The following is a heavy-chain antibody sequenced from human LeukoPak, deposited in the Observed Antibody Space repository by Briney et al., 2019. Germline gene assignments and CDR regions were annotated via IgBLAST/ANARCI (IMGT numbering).Heavy chain of an antibody. CDR1: GYTFTGYY. Sequence: ASVKVSCKASGYTFTGYYIHWVRQAPGQGLEWMGWINPNSGVTHYPQKFQGRVTMTRDTSITTAYMELSRLRSDDTAVYYCARDNREVRGGDCFDVWGKGTTVTVSS. CDR3: ARDNREVRGGDCFDV. J-gene: IGHJ6*04. D-gene: IGHD2-21*02. CDR2: INPNSGVT. V-gene: IGHV1-2*02.